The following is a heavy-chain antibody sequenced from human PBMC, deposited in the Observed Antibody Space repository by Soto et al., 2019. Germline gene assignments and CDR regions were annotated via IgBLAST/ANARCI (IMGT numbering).Heavy chain of an antibody. Sequence: QVQLQESGPGLVKPSETLCLTCTVSGGSIGSHYWSWIRQPPGEGLEWIGRASYSGSPNYNPSLKSRVTISIDTSKNQFSLKLTSVTAADTAVYYCARQWGGDYWGQGTLVTVSS. CDR1: GGSIGSHY. D-gene: IGHD3-16*01. J-gene: IGHJ4*02. CDR2: ASYSGSP. V-gene: IGHV4-59*08. CDR3: ARQWGGDY.